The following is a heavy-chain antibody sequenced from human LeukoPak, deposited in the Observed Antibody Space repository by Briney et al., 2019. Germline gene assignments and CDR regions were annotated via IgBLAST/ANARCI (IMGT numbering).Heavy chain of an antibody. J-gene: IGHJ4*02. CDR2: IIPIFGTA. D-gene: IGHD6-19*01. V-gene: IGHV1-69*13. Sequence: ASVKVSCKASGGTFSSYAISWVRQAPGQGLEWMGGIIPIFGTANYAQKFQGRVTITADESTSTAYMELSSLRSEDTAVYYCARGSGIAVDLDYWGQGTLVTVSS. CDR1: GGTFSSYA. CDR3: ARGSGIAVDLDY.